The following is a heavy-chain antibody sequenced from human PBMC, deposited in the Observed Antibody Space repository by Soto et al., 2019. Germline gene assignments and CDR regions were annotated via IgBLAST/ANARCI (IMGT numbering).Heavy chain of an antibody. CDR2: IKEDGSEK. CDR1: GFIFSTQS. Sequence: EVQLVESGGGLVQPGGSLRLSCAASGFIFSTQSMNWVRQAPGKGLEWVANIKEDGSEKYYVDSGKGRFTIARDNAKNSLYLRMNTLSAEDTAVYYCASGGCNRGNSSCLDYWGQGTLVTVSS. J-gene: IGHJ4*02. V-gene: IGHV3-7*01. CDR3: ASGGCNRGNSSCLDY. D-gene: IGHD1-1*01.